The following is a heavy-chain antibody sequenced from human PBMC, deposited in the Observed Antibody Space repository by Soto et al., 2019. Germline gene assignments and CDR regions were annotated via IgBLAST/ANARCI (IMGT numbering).Heavy chain of an antibody. CDR1: AGSIRSGDYY. CDR3: AGELGTFYFDH. V-gene: IGHV4-30-4*01. J-gene: IGHJ4*02. Sequence: QVQLQESGPGLVKPSQTLSLTCTVSAGSIRSGDYYWTWIRQPPGKGLEWIGYIDHSGSAYYNPSLKSRATISRDTSNTQFSLKMTSVTAADTAVYYCAGELGTFYFDHWGQGTLVTVSS. D-gene: IGHD7-27*01. CDR2: IDHSGSA.